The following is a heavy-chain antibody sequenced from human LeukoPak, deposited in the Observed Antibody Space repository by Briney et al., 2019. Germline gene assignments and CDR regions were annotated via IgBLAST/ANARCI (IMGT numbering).Heavy chain of an antibody. J-gene: IGHJ4*02. CDR2: IYHSGST. Sequence: KSSETLSLTCAVSGGSISSSKWWSWVRQPPGKGLEWIGEIYHSGSTNYNPSLKSRVSISVDKSKNQFSLKLSSVTAADTAVYYCASLPLGGRVDYWGQGALVTVSS. D-gene: IGHD4-23*01. V-gene: IGHV4-4*02. CDR3: ASLPLGGRVDY. CDR1: GGSISSSKW.